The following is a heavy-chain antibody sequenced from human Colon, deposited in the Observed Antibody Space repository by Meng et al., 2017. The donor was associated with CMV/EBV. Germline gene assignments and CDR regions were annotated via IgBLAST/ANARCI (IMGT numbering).Heavy chain of an antibody. D-gene: IGHD5-24*01. Sequence: VTCKASCYTFTSYGVTWVRQASGQGLEWLGWISTYNGNTHYAQKFEGRVTMTTDTARSTVYMDLRSLTSDDTAVYYCARGEGYYDRWGQGTLVTVSS. J-gene: IGHJ5*02. V-gene: IGHV1-18*01. CDR3: ARGEGYYDR. CDR1: CYTFTSYG. CDR2: ISTYNGNT.